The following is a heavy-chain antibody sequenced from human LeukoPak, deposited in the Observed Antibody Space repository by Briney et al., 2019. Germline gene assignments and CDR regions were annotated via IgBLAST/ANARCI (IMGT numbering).Heavy chain of an antibody. J-gene: IGHJ4*02. CDR2: ISAYNGNT. CDR3: ARGSYNYPQGDY. V-gene: IGHV1-18*01. Sequence: ASVKVSCKASGYTFTSDGISWVRQAPGQGLGWRGWISAYNGNTNYAQKLQGRVTMTTDTSTSTAYMELRSLRSDDTAVYYCARGSYNYPQGDYWGQGTLVTVSS. CDR1: GYTFTSDG. D-gene: IGHD5-24*01.